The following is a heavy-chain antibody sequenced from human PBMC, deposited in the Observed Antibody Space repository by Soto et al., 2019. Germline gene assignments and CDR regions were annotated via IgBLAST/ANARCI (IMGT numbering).Heavy chain of an antibody. CDR3: ARENYPGIAAAGTVY. CDR1: GGSISSGDYY. J-gene: IGHJ4*02. V-gene: IGHV4-30-4*01. Sequence: SETLSLTCTVSGGSISSGDYYWSWIRQPPGKGLEWIGYIYYSGSTYYNPSLKSRVTISVDTSKNQFSLKLSSVTAADTAVYYCARENYPGIAAAGTVYWGQGTLVTLSS. CDR2: IYYSGST. D-gene: IGHD6-13*01.